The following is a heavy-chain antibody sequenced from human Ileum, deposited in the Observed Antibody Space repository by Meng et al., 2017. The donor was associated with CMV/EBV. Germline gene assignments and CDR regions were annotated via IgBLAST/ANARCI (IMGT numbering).Heavy chain of an antibody. V-gene: IGHV3-15*01. J-gene: IGHJ4*02. D-gene: IGHD3-16*01. CDR3: ATDRVQSGGYYFDF. CDR1: GFAFSNAW. Sequence: GGFLRLSCAASGFAFSNAWMTWVRQAPGKGLEWVGHIKRRTGGGTTDYAAHVKGRFIIARDNSKHTLSLQMNILRHEDTAVYFCATDRVQSGGYYFDFWGQGTLVTVSS. CDR2: IKRRTGGGTT.